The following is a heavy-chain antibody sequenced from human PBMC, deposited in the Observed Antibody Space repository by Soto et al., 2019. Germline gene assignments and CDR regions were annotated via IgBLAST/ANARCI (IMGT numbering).Heavy chain of an antibody. V-gene: IGHV4-4*02. D-gene: IGHD6-25*01. Sequence: QVELQESGPRLVKSSGTLSLTCEVSSGSISTGNWWSWVRQPPGKGLEWIGEIYYTGATNYNPSLKSRVTMTIDKSKDQLSLIRTSATAADTAVYYCARVFSSGSGWMYYFDFWGQGILVSVSS. CDR2: IYYTGAT. J-gene: IGHJ4*02. CDR1: SGSISTGNW. CDR3: ARVFSSGSGWMYYFDF.